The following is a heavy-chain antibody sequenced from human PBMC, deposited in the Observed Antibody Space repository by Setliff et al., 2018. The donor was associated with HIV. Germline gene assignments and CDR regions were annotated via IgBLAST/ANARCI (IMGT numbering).Heavy chain of an antibody. J-gene: IGHJ4*02. CDR2: IHHTGHI. D-gene: IGHD4-17*01. V-gene: IGHV4-34*01. CDR1: GASFTDYY. Sequence: PSETLSLTCAFYGASFTDYYWNWIRQPPGKGLEWIGEIHHTGHINYSPSFKSRVTMSLDMSTNQFSLKMASMTAADSAVYYCARFDVTPMTTRDYWGQGTQVTVSS. CDR3: ARFDVTPMTTRDY.